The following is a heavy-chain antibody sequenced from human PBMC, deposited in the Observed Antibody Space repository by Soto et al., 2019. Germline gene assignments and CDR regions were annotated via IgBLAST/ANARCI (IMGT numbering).Heavy chain of an antibody. CDR2: IYTSGST. CDR3: ARDFSPLSCNGGGVRYYHLDV. D-gene: IGHD2-15*01. J-gene: IGHJ6*02. CDR1: GGSISSYY. Sequence: PSETLSLTCTVSGGSISSYYWSWIRQPAGKGLEWIGRIYTSGSTNYNPSLKSRVTMSVDTSKNQFSLKLSSVTAADTAVYYCARDFSPLSCNGGGVRYYHLDVWGQGTQVTVSS. V-gene: IGHV4-4*07.